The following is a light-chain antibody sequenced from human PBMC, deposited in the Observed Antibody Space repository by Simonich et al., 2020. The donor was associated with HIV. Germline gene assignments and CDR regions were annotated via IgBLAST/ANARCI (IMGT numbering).Light chain of an antibody. J-gene: IGLJ3*02. CDR3: CSYAGSYTWV. V-gene: IGLV2-11*01. Sequence: QSALTQPASVSGSPGQSITISCTGTSSDFGGYNYVSWYRQHPGKAPKLMIFDVSSRPSGVPDRFSGSKSGNTASLTISGLQAEDEADYYCCSYAGSYTWVFGGGTKLTVL. CDR2: DVS. CDR1: SSDFGGYNY.